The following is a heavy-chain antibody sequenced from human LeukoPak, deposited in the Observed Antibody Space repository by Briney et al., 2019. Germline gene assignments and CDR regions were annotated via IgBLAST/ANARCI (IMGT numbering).Heavy chain of an antibody. D-gene: IGHD5-18*01. V-gene: IGHV1-2*06. CDR1: GYTFTGYC. CDR2: INPNSGGT. Sequence: ASVKVSCKASGYTFTGYCMHWVRQAPGQGLEWMGRINPNSGGTNYAQKFQGRVTMTRDTSISTAYMEPSRLRSDDTAVHYCASDPQQLWFYYWGQGTLVTVSS. J-gene: IGHJ4*02. CDR3: ASDPQQLWFYY.